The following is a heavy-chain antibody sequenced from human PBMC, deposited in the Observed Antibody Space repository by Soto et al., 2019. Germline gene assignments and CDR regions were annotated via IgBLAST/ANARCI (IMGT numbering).Heavy chain of an antibody. D-gene: IGHD2-21*01. Sequence: TWVRQAPGKGLEWVSRIGGSGTYYADSVKGRFTISRDNSKNTLYLQMDSLRAEDTAVYYCAKGRSGDSIFDNWGQGTLVTVSS. CDR2: IGGSGT. CDR3: AKGRSGDSIFDN. V-gene: IGHV3-23*01. J-gene: IGHJ4*02.